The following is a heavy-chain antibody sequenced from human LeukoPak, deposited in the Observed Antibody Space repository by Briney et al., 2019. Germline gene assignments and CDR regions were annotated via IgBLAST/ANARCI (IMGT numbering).Heavy chain of an antibody. D-gene: IGHD3-3*01. J-gene: IGHJ6*02. Sequence: PGGSLRLSCAASGFTFSSYSMNWVRQAPGKGLEWVSYISSSSSTIYYADSVKGRFTISRDNAKNSLYLQMNSLRDEDTAVYYCARDQVLRFLEWLPTPYYYYGMDVWGQGTRSPSP. CDR3: ARDQVLRFLEWLPTPYYYYGMDV. CDR2: ISSSSSTI. CDR1: GFTFSSYS. V-gene: IGHV3-48*02.